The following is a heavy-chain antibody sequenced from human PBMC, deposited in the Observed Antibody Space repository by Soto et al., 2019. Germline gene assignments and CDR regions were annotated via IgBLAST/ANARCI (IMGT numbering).Heavy chain of an antibody. Sequence: SETLSLTCTVSGGSISSYYWSWIRQPPGKGLEWIGYIYYSGSTNYNPSLKSRVTISVDTSKNQFSLKLSSVTAADTAVYYCAGAPDYRLNWFDPWGQGTLVTVSS. D-gene: IGHD4-4*01. V-gene: IGHV4-59*01. CDR1: GGSISSYY. CDR3: AGAPDYRLNWFDP. CDR2: IYYSGST. J-gene: IGHJ5*02.